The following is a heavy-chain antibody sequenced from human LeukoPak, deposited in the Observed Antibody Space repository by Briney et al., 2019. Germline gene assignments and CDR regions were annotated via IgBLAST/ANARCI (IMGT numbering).Heavy chain of an antibody. V-gene: IGHV3-48*03. CDR1: GFSLSDYE. D-gene: IGHD2-21*01. CDR2: INTGSSSI. CDR3: ARETSLCGADCYDY. J-gene: IGHJ4*02. Sequence: GGSLRLSCTASGFSLSDYEINWVRQAPGKGLEWVSYINTGSSSIYYADSLKGRFTISRDDAKNSVYLQLNSLRAEDTALYYCARETSLCGADCYDYWGQGTLVTVSS.